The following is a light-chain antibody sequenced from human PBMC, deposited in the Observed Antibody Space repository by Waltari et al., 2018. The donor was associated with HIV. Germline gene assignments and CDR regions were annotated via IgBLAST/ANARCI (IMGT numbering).Light chain of an antibody. CDR3: QKSNSAPPYT. CDR1: QGISKS. J-gene: IGKJ2*01. Sequence: DIQMPQHPSSLSASLGKCLTIPCRASQGISKSLAWYQQKPGKVPELLIYGASTLQSGVPSRFSGSGSGTDFTLTISSLQPEDVATYYCQKSNSAPPYTFGQGTKLEIK. V-gene: IGKV1-27*01. CDR2: GAS.